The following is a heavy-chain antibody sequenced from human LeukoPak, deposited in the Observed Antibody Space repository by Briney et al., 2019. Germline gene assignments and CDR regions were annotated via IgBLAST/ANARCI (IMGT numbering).Heavy chain of an antibody. J-gene: IGHJ4*02. CDR1: RFTFSSYS. D-gene: IGHD3-22*01. CDR3: ATFPSYYYDSSGYYRGPFDY. V-gene: IGHV3-21*01. Sequence: PGGSLRLSCAASRFTFSSYSMNWVRQAPGKGLEWVSSISSSSNYIYYADSVKGRFTISRDNSKNTLYLQMNSLRAEDTAVYYCATFPSYYYDSSGYYRGPFDYWGQGTLVTVSS. CDR2: ISSSSNYI.